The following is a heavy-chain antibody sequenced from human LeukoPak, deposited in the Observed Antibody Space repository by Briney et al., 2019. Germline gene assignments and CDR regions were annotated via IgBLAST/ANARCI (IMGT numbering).Heavy chain of an antibody. CDR2: INHSGST. CDR3: ARAVGSGSFQTYYYYMDV. V-gene: IGHV4-34*01. D-gene: IGHD3-10*01. J-gene: IGHJ6*03. CDR1: GGSFSAYY. Sequence: SETLSLTCAVYGGSFSAYYWSWIRQPPGKGLEWIGEINHSGSTSYNPSLKSRVTISVDTSKNQFSLKLSSVTAADTAVYYCARAVGSGSFQTYYYYMDVWGKGTTVTISS.